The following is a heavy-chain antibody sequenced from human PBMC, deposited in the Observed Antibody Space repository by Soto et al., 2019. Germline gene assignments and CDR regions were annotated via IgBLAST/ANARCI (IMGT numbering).Heavy chain of an antibody. D-gene: IGHD3-3*01. CDR2: IYYSGST. Sequence: SETLSLTCTVSGGSISSYYWSWIRQPPGKGLEWIGYIYYSGSTNYNPSLKSRVTISVDTSKNQFSLKLSSVTAADTAVYYCGGGYDFWSGYYTFDYWGQGTLVTVPS. CDR1: GGSISSYY. J-gene: IGHJ4*02. V-gene: IGHV4-59*01. CDR3: GGGYDFWSGYYTFDY.